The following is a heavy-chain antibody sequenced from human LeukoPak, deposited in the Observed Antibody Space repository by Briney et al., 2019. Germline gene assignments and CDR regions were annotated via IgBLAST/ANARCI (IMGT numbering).Heavy chain of an antibody. D-gene: IGHD1-1*01. Sequence: ASVKVSCKPSGYTFTVNYMHWVRQAPGQGLGWVGWINPNSGGTGYAQKFQGRVTMTRNTSISTAYMELSSLRPEDTAVYYCARHFGTGDNFDYWGQGTLLIVSS. CDR2: INPNSGGT. CDR3: ARHFGTGDNFDY. CDR1: GYTFTVNY. V-gene: IGHV1-8*02. J-gene: IGHJ4*02.